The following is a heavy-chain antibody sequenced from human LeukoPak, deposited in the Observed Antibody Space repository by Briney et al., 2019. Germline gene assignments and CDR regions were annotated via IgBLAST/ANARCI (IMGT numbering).Heavy chain of an antibody. D-gene: IGHD2-15*01. Sequence: SETLSLTCTVSGGSISSSSYYWGWIRQPPGKGPGWIGSIYYSGSTYYNPSLKSRVTISVDTSKNQFSLKLSSVTAADTAVYYCARHVAGLFDYWGQGTLVTVSS. CDR1: GGSISSSSYY. CDR2: IYYSGST. V-gene: IGHV4-39*01. CDR3: ARHVAGLFDY. J-gene: IGHJ4*02.